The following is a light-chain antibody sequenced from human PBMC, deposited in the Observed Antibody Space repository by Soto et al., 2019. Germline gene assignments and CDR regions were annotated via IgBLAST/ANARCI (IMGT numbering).Light chain of an antibody. J-gene: IGLJ1*01. V-gene: IGLV2-14*01. Sequence: TPPPPLSGSPGQSVTLSCPGNSSDVGGYNYVSWYQQHPGKAPKLMIYDVSNRPSGVSNRFSGSKSGNTASLTISGLQAEDEADYYCSSYTSSSTLYVFGTGTKVTVL. CDR1: SSDVGGYNY. CDR2: DVS. CDR3: SSYTSSSTLYV.